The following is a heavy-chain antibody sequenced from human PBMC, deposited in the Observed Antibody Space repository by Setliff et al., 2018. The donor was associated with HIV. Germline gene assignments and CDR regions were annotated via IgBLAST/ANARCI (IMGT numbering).Heavy chain of an antibody. V-gene: IGHV4-59*11. Sequence: ASETLSLTCTVSGDSINTHYWSWIRQPPGKGLEWIGYVSHTGNTNSNPSLKSRVTISVDTSKNEFSLRLRPVTAADTAIYYCARSTVGVGATFPWGRGTLVTVSS. CDR3: ARSTVGVGATFP. CDR2: VSHTGNT. D-gene: IGHD1-26*01. J-gene: IGHJ4*02. CDR1: GDSINTHY.